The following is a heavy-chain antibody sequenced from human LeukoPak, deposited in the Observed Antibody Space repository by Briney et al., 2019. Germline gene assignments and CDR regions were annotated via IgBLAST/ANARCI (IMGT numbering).Heavy chain of an antibody. CDR2: IYTSGST. CDR1: GGSISGYY. Sequence: PSETLSLTCTVSGGSISGYYWSWIRQPAGKGLEWIGRIYTSGSTNYNPSLKSRVTMSVDTSKNQFSLKLSSVTAADTAVYYCARDPRCSGGSCYSGYYYYGMDVWGQGTTVTVSS. J-gene: IGHJ6*02. V-gene: IGHV4-4*07. D-gene: IGHD2-15*01. CDR3: ARDPRCSGGSCYSGYYYYGMDV.